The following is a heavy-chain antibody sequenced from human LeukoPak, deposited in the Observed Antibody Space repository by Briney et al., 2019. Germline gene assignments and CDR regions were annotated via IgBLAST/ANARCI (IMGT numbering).Heavy chain of an antibody. CDR1: GFTFDDYA. D-gene: IGHD3-22*01. CDR3: AKDIRHYDSSGCDY. CDR2: ISWNSGSI. Sequence: QPGRSLRLSCAASGFTFDDYAMHWVRQAPGKGLEWVSGISWNSGSIGYADSVKGRFTISRDNAKNSLYLQINSLRAEDMALYYCAKDIRHYDSSGCDYWGQGTLVTVSS. V-gene: IGHV3-9*03. J-gene: IGHJ4*02.